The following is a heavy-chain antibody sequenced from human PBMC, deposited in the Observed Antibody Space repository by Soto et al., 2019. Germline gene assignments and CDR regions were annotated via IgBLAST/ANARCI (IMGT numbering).Heavy chain of an antibody. V-gene: IGHV4-31*03. D-gene: IGHD4-4*01. J-gene: IGHJ6*02. CDR1: GGSISSGGYY. CDR3: ARDPRAPITTHYYYYGKAV. Sequence: SETLSLTCTVSGGSISSGGYYWSWIRQHPGKGLEWIGYIYYSGSTYYNPSLKSRVNMSVDTSKNQFSLKLSSVTAAETAVYYCARDPRAPITTHYYYYGKAVWGQGTTVPVSS. CDR2: IYYSGST.